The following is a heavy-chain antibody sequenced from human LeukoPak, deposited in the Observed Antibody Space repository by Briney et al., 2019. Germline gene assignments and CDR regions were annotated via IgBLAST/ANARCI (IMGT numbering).Heavy chain of an antibody. Sequence: PGGSLRLSCAASGLTFSNAWMSWVRQAPGKGLEWVGRIKSQSDGGTKDYAAPVKGRFIISRHDSENILDLQMDSLKSEDTAVYYCTTDSLRYYDSSGYNYWGQGALVTVSS. J-gene: IGHJ4*02. CDR1: GLTFSNAW. CDR3: TTDSLRYYDSSGYNY. CDR2: IKSQSDGGTK. V-gene: IGHV3-15*01. D-gene: IGHD3-22*01.